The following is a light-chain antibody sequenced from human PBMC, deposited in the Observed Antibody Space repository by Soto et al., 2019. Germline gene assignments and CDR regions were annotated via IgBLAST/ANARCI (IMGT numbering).Light chain of an antibody. CDR1: QNINSW. J-gene: IGKJ2*01. CDR3: KQYSSYSRYT. V-gene: IGKV1-5*03. CDR2: KTS. Sequence: IQMTQSPSIRSASVGDRVSITCQASQNINSWLAWYQQKPGKAPKLLIYKTSSLESGVPSRFSGSESGTEFTLTISSLQPDDFATYYCKQYSSYSRYTFGQGTKLEIK.